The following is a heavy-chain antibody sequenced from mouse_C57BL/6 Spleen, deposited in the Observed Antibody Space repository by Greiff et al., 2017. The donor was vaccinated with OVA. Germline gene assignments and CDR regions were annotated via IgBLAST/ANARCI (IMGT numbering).Heavy chain of an antibody. CDR2: IRSKSNNYAT. Sequence: DVQLVESGGGLVQPKGSLKLSCAASGFSFNTYAMNWVRQAPGKGLEWVARIRSKSNNYATYYADSVKDRFTISRDDSESMLYLQMNNLKTEDTAMYYCAGGYYGVDFDVWGTGTTVTVSS. V-gene: IGHV10-1*01. D-gene: IGHD1-1*01. CDR3: AGGYYGVDFDV. CDR1: GFSFNTYA. J-gene: IGHJ1*03.